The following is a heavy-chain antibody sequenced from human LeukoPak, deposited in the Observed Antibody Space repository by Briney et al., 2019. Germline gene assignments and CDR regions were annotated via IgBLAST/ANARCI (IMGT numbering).Heavy chain of an antibody. CDR2: INPSGGGT. D-gene: IGHD2-21*02. V-gene: IGHV1-46*01. J-gene: IGHJ4*02. CDR3: ARDPCGGDCYFDY. CDR1: GYTSIGYH. Sequence: ASVKISCKASGYTSIGYHMYWVRQAPGQGLEWMGRINPSGGGTRYAQKFQGRVTLTRDMSTSTVYMELSSLTSDDTAVYYCARDPCGGDCYFDYWGQGTLVTVSS.